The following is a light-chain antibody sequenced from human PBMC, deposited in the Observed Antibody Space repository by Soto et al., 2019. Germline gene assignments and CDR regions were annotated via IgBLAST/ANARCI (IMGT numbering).Light chain of an antibody. V-gene: IGLV8-61*01. Sequence: QTVVTQEPSFSVSPGRTVTLTCGLSSGSVSTSYYPSWYQQTPGQAPRTLIYSTNTRSSGVPDRFSCSILGNKAALTITGAQAGDESDYYCVLYMGSGISGVFGGGTKLTVL. CDR3: VLYMGSGISGV. J-gene: IGLJ3*02. CDR2: STN. CDR1: SGSVSTSYY.